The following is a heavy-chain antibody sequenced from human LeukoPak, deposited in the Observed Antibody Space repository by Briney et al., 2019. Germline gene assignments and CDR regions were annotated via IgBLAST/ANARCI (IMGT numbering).Heavy chain of an antibody. CDR2: IYYSGST. V-gene: IGHV4-59*12. J-gene: IGHJ4*02. Sequence: SETLSLTCTVSGGSISSYYWSWIRQPPGKGLEWIGDIYYSGSTNYNPSLKSRVTISVDTSKNQFSLRLNSVTAADTAVYYCGRSRGYSYGYADYWGQGTLVTVSS. CDR3: GRSRGYSYGYADY. D-gene: IGHD5-18*01. CDR1: GGSISSYY.